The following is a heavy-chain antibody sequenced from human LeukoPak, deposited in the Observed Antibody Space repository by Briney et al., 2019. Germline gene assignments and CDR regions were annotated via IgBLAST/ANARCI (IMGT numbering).Heavy chain of an antibody. D-gene: IGHD6-19*01. Sequence: GGSLRLSCAASGFTFSSYWMHWVRQAPGKGLVWVSRISSDESRTNYADSVKGRFTISRDNAKNTVYLQMNSLRAEDAAVYYCARVRAVAGTEVLYYFDYWDQGTLVTVSS. J-gene: IGHJ4*02. V-gene: IGHV3-74*01. CDR3: ARVRAVAGTEVLYYFDY. CDR1: GFTFSSYW. CDR2: ISSDESRT.